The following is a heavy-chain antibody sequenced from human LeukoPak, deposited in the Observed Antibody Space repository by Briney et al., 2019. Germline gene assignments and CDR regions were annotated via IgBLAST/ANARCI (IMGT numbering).Heavy chain of an antibody. D-gene: IGHD6-13*01. CDR2: INHSGST. J-gene: IGHJ4*02. Sequence: SETLSLTCAVYGGSFSGYYWSWIRQPPGKGLEWIGEINHSGSTNYNPSLKSRVTISVDTSKNQFSLKLSSVTAADTAVYCCAREGIAPFDYWGQGTLVTVSS. CDR3: AREGIAPFDY. CDR1: GGSFSGYY. V-gene: IGHV4-34*01.